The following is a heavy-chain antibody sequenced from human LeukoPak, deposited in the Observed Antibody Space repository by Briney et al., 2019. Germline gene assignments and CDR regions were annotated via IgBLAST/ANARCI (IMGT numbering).Heavy chain of an antibody. D-gene: IGHD3-3*01. CDR1: GFTFSSYA. CDR3: AKSRGYDFWSGYNYYFDY. CDR2: ISGSGGST. J-gene: IGHJ4*02. Sequence: QPGGSLRLSCAASGFTFSSYAMSWVRQAPGKGLEWVSAISGSGGSTYYADSVKGRFTISRDNSKNTLYLQMSSLRAEDTAVYYCAKSRGYDFWSGYNYYFDYWGQGTLVTVSS. V-gene: IGHV3-23*01.